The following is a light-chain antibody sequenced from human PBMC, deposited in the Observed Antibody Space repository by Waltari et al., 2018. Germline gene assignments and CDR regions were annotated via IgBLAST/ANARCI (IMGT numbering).Light chain of an antibody. CDR1: QSLVPVDGNTY. CDR2: WVL. CDR3: MQGTRWPYT. V-gene: IGKV2-30*02. J-gene: IGKJ2*01. Sequence: VMTQSPVSLSVTLGQAASISCKSSQSLVPVDGNTYLNWFHRRPGQSPRRLIDWVLSRDSGVPDRFSGSGLGTDVTLRISRVEAEDVVVYYCMQGTRWPYTFGQGTQLDIK.